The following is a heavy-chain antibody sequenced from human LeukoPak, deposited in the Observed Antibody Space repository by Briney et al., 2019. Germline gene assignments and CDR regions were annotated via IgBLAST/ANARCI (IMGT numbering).Heavy chain of an antibody. J-gene: IGHJ3*02. Sequence: PSETLSLTCAVSGGSISISNWWSWVRQPPGKGLEWIGEIYHSGSTNYNPSLKSRVTISVDKSKNQFSLKLSSVTAADTAVYYCARDLIASATHAFDIWGQGTMVTVSS. D-gene: IGHD3-16*01. V-gene: IGHV4-4*02. CDR1: GGSISISNW. CDR3: ARDLIASATHAFDI. CDR2: IYHSGST.